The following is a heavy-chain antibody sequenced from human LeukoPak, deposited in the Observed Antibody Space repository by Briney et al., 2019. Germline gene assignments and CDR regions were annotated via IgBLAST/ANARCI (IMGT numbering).Heavy chain of an antibody. CDR3: ATYSSLNRREFQY. Sequence: GGSLRLSCAASGFTFSSYSMNWVRQAPGKGLEWVSYINSSGTTIYYADSVKGRSTISRDTAKNSLYLQMNSLRAEDTAVYYCATYSSLNRREFQYWGQGTLLTVSS. J-gene: IGHJ1*01. V-gene: IGHV3-48*04. CDR1: GFTFSSYS. D-gene: IGHD3-22*01. CDR2: INSSGTTI.